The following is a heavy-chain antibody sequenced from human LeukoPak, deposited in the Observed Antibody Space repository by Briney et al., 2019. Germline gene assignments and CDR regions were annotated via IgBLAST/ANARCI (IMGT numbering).Heavy chain of an antibody. V-gene: IGHV3-21*01. J-gene: IGHJ6*02. CDR3: ARDFVVVTAPVDV. CDR1: GFTFSSYS. CDR2: ISSSSSYI. Sequence: GGSLRLSCAASGFTFSSYSMNWVRQAPGKGLEWVSSISSSSSYIYYADSVKGRFTISRDNAKNSLYLQMNSLRAEDTAVYYCARDFVVVTAPVDVWGQGTTVTVSS. D-gene: IGHD2-21*02.